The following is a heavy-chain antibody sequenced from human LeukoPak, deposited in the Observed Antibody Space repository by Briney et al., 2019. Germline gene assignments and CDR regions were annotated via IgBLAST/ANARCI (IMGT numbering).Heavy chain of an antibody. CDR3: ARRAYYYED. Sequence: SMNWVRQXXXXGVASVSYIRTPITPLSYAPSLNLRFPISRDNANNSLYLQMNSLRAEDTAVYYCARRAYYYEDWGQGTLVTVSS. V-gene: IGHV3-48*01. J-gene: IGHJ4*02. CDR2: IRTPITPL. D-gene: IGHD3-22*01. CDR1: S.